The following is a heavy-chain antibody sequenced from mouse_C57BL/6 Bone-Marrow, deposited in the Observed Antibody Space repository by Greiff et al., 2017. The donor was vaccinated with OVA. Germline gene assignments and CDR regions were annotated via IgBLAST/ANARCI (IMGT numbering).Heavy chain of an antibody. CDR3: ARFITTVVAPMDY. V-gene: IGHV5-17*01. Sequence: EVQLVESGGGLVKPGGSLKLSCAASGFTFSDYGMHWVRQAPEKGLEWVAYISSGSSTIYYADTVKGRFTISRDNAKNTLFLQMTSLRSEDTAMYYCARFITTVVAPMDYWGQGTSVTVSS. J-gene: IGHJ4*01. D-gene: IGHD1-1*01. CDR1: GFTFSDYG. CDR2: ISSGSSTI.